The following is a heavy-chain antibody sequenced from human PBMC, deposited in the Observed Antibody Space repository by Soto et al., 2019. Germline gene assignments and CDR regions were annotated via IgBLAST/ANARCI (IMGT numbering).Heavy chain of an antibody. CDR1: GGSFSGYF. CDR3: ARGLAYDRPITVAEPFDS. D-gene: IGHD6-19*01. Sequence: QVQLQQWGAGLLKASETLSLTCVVSGGSFSGYFWTWIRQSPGRGLEWIGEISHSGSRNYNPAFQSRVSISVDSSKIHVSLKLSSVTAAGSATYVCARGLAYDRPITVAEPFDSWGQGTLVTVSS. V-gene: IGHV4-34*02. J-gene: IGHJ4*02. CDR2: ISHSGSR.